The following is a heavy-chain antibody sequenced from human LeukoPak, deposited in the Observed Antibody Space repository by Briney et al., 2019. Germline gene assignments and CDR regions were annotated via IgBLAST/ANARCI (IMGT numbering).Heavy chain of an antibody. D-gene: IGHD3-16*01. CDR2: ISGSGGST. CDR3: AKEFPTATGGTFGY. V-gene: IGHV3-23*01. CDR1: GFTVSSNY. Sequence: PGGSLRLSCAASGFTVSSNYVSWVRQAPGKGLEWVSAISGSGGSTFYADSVKGRFTISRDNSKNTLYLQMNSLRTEDTAIYYCAKEFPTATGGTFGYWGQGTLVTVSS. J-gene: IGHJ4*02.